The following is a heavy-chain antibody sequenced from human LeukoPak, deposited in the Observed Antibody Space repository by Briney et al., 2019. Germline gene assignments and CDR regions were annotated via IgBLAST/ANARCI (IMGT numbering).Heavy chain of an antibody. V-gene: IGHV3-7*01. J-gene: IGHJ4*02. CDR1: GFTFSSYW. Sequence: PGGSLRLSCAASGFTFSSYWMSWVRQAPGKGLEWVANIKQDGSEKYYVDSVKGRFTISRDNAKNSLYLQMNSLRAEDTAVYYCAREPPTYYSTRLFDYWGQGTLVTVSS. CDR2: IKQDGSEK. D-gene: IGHD2-21*01. CDR3: AREPPTYYSTRLFDY.